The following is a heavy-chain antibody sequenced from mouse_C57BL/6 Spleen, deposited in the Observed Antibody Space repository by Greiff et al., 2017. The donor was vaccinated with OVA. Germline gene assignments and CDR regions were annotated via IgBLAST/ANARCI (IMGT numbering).Heavy chain of an antibody. J-gene: IGHJ3*01. Sequence: EVQLQQSGPELVKPGASVKISCKASGYTFTDYYMNWVKQSHGKSLEWIGDINPNNGGTSYNQKFKGKATLTVDKSSSTAYMELRSLTSEDSAVYYCARDGNHGRFAYWGQGTLVTVSA. CDR2: INPNNGGT. CDR1: GYTFTDYY. V-gene: IGHV1-26*01. CDR3: ARDGNHGRFAY. D-gene: IGHD2-1*01.